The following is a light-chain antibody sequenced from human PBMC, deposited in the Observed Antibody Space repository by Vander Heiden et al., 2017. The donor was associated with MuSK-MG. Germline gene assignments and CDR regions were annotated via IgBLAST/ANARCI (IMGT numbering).Light chain of an antibody. J-gene: IGLJ1*01. Sequence: QSALTQPASVSGSPGQSITISCTGTSSDVGGYNYVSWYQQHPGKAPKLMIYDVSNRPSGVSNRFSGSKSGNTASLTISGLQAEDEAGYYCSSYTSSSNYVFGTGTKVTVL. CDR2: DVS. CDR3: SSYTSSSNYV. CDR1: SSDVGGYNY. V-gene: IGLV2-14*03.